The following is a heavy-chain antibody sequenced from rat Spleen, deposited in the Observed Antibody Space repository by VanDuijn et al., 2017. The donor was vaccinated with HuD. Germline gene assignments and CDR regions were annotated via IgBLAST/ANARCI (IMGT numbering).Heavy chain of an antibody. J-gene: IGHJ2*01. CDR2: IIYDGSNK. V-gene: IGHV5S10*01. CDR3: TTGYYDGYYLVFDY. D-gene: IGHD1-12*03. Sequence: EVKLVESGGGLVQPGRSLKLSCAASGFTFSDYAMAWVRPASKKGLEWVATIIYDGSNKYYRDSVKCRFTISRDNAKSTLYLQMDSLRSEDTATYYCTTGYYDGYYLVFDYWGQVVMVTVSS. CDR1: GFTFSDYA.